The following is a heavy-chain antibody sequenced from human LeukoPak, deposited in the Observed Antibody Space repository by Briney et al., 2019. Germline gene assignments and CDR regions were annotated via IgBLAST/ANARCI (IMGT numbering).Heavy chain of an antibody. J-gene: IGHJ4*02. D-gene: IGHD1-26*01. CDR2: IYHSGST. Sequence: SSETLSLTCTVSGYSISSGYYWGWIRQPPGQGLEWIGSIYHSGSTYYNPSLKSRVTISVDTSKNQFSLKLSSVTAADTAVYYCAGLSGSSFTFDYWGQGTLVTVSS. CDR1: GYSISSGYY. CDR3: AGLSGSSFTFDY. V-gene: IGHV4-38-2*02.